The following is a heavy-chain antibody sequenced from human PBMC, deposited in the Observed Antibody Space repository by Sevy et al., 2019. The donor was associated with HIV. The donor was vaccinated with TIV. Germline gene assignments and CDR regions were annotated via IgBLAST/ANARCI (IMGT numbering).Heavy chain of an antibody. CDR3: ARRGGLVDGGMDV. V-gene: IGHV4-61*01. J-gene: IGHJ6*02. Sequence: SETLSLTCTVSSGSVSGGSYYWSWIRQPPGKGLEWIGYMSYSGRTNYNPSLKSRVTISVDTSKNQFSLKLSSVTAAETAVYYCARRGGLVDGGMDVWGQGTTVTVSS. CDR1: SGSVSGGSYY. CDR2: MSYSGRT. D-gene: IGHD2-8*02.